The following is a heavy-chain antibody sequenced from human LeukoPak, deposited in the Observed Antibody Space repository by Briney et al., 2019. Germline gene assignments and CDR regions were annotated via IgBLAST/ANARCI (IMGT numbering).Heavy chain of an antibody. Sequence: ASVKVSCKASGYTFTSYGISWVRQAPGQGLEWMGWISAYNGNTNYAQKLQGRVTMTTDTSTSTAYMELRGLRSDDTAVYYCARDGGNSPDYYYYGMDVWGQGTTVTVSS. CDR3: ARDGGNSPDYYYYGMDV. J-gene: IGHJ6*02. V-gene: IGHV1-18*01. CDR1: GYTFTSYG. CDR2: ISAYNGNT. D-gene: IGHD2-21*02.